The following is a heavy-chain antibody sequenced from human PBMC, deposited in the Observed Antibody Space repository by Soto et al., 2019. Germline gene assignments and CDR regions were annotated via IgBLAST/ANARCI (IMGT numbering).Heavy chain of an antibody. D-gene: IGHD2-21*02. J-gene: IGHJ4*02. CDR2: VNPSGGHT. CDR1: GDTFTNYY. CDR3: ARGGHVVVVTAAFDY. V-gene: IGHV1-46*01. Sequence: QVQLMQSGAEVKKPGASVKVSCKASGDTFTNYYIHWVRQAPGQGLEWMGTVNPSGGHTTYSQNFLGSATMTRDTSTSTLYMELTSLTSDDTAVYYCARGGHVVVVTAAFDYWGQGTLVTVSS.